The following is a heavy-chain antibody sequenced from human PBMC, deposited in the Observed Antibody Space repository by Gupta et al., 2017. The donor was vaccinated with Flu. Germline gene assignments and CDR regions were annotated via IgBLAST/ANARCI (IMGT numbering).Heavy chain of an antibody. CDR1: GFTFSSYG. CDR2: ISYDGSNK. V-gene: IGHV3-30*18. D-gene: IGHD3-10*01. J-gene: IGHJ4*02. CDR3: AKKVSGSEATPRDY. Sequence: QVQLVESGGGAVQPGRSLRLSCAASGFTFSSYGMHWVRQAPGKGLEWVAVISYDGSNKYYADSVKGRFTISRDKSKNTLYLQMKRLRAEDTAVDYYAKKVSGSEATPRDYGGQGTLVTVSS.